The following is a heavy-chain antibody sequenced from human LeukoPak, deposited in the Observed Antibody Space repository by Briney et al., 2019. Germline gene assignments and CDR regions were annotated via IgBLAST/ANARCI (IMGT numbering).Heavy chain of an antibody. Sequence: PSETLSLTCTVSGGSISSYYWSWIGQPPGKGLEWIGYIYYSGSTNYNPSLKSRVTISVDTSKNQFSLKLSSVTAADTAVYSCARDQAYCGGDCYPENWFDPWGQGTLVTVSS. CDR3: ARDQAYCGGDCYPENWFDP. CDR2: IYYSGST. D-gene: IGHD2-21*02. J-gene: IGHJ5*02. V-gene: IGHV4-59*01. CDR1: GGSISSYY.